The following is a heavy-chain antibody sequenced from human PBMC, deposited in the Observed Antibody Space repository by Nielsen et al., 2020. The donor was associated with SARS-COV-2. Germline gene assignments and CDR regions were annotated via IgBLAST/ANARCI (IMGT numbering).Heavy chain of an antibody. Sequence: ASVKVSCKASGGTFSSYAISWVRQAPGQGLEWMGWISAYNGNTNYAQKLQGRVTMTTDTSTSTAYMELRSLRSDDTAVYYCARDGWGQQLDSFIDYWGQGTLVTVSS. V-gene: IGHV1-18*01. CDR1: GGTFSSYA. CDR3: ARDGWGQQLDSFIDY. D-gene: IGHD6-13*01. J-gene: IGHJ4*02. CDR2: ISAYNGNT.